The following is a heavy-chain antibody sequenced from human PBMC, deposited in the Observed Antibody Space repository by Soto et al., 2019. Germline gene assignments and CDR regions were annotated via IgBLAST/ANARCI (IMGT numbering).Heavy chain of an antibody. V-gene: IGHV1-69*13. CDR1: GGTFSSYA. CDR2: IIPIFGTA. D-gene: IGHD3-10*01. J-gene: IGHJ4*02. Sequence: SVKVSCKASGGTFSSYAISWVRQAPGQGLEWMGGIIPIFGTANYAQKFQGRVTITADESTSTAYMELSSLRSEDTAVYYCASRYYYGSGSYYNGFDYWGQGTLVTVSS. CDR3: ASRYYYGSGSYYNGFDY.